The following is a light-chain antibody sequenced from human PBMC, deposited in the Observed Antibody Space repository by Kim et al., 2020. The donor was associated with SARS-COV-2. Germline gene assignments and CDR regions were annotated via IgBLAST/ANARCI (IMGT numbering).Light chain of an antibody. J-gene: IGLJ2*01. CDR1: SLRTYY. CDR3: KSRDTSGDRLV. V-gene: IGLV3-19*01. CDR2: AKN. Sequence: SSELTQDPAVSVALGQTVRITCQGDSLRTYYASWYQQKPGQAPALVIYAKNNRPSGIPDRFSGSSSGNTASLTITGAQAEVEADYYCKSRDTSGDRLVFGGGTQLTVL.